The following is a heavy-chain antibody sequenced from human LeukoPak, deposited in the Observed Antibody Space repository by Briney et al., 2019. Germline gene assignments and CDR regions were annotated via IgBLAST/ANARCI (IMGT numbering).Heavy chain of an antibody. Sequence: GGSLRLSCAASGFTFSSYSMNWVRQAPGKGLEWVSSISSSSSYIYYADSVKGRFTISRDNAKNSLYLRMNSLRAEDTAVYYCARQDYYGSGSYYNFYWGQGTLVTVSS. J-gene: IGHJ4*02. CDR1: GFTFSSYS. CDR3: ARQDYYGSGSYYNFY. V-gene: IGHV3-21*01. D-gene: IGHD3-10*01. CDR2: ISSSSSYI.